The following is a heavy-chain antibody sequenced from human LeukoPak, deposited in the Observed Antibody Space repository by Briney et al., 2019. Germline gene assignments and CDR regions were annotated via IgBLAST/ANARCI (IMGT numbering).Heavy chain of an antibody. J-gene: IGHJ4*02. Sequence: GGSLRLSCAASGFSFSSYTMNWVRQAPGKGLEWISYISTGGTTIYYADSVKGRFTISRDNAKNSLYLQMNSLRAEDTAVYYCARGGRCHRTNCYWADYWGQGTLVTVSS. CDR2: ISTGGTTI. CDR3: ARGGRCHRTNCYWADY. V-gene: IGHV3-48*01. D-gene: IGHD2-2*01. CDR1: GFSFSSYT.